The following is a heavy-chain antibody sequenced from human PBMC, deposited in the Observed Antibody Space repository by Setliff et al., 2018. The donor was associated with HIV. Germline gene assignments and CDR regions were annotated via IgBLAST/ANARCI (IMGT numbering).Heavy chain of an antibody. V-gene: IGHV3-15*01. Sequence: GGSLRLSCAASGFTFSNAWMLWVRQAPGKGLEWVGRIKSKTDGGTTDYAAAVKGRFTIFRDNAKTVLYLQMNSLRAENTAVYYCAKDGTMIVVVPMPPSDAFVILGQGTMVTVSS. CDR2: IKSKTDGGTT. D-gene: IGHD3-22*01. CDR3: AKDGTMIVVVPMPPSDAFVI. J-gene: IGHJ3*02. CDR1: GFTFSNAW.